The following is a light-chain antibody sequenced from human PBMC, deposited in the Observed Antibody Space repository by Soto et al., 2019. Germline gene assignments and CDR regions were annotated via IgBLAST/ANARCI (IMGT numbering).Light chain of an antibody. CDR2: LGS. V-gene: IGKV2-28*01. CDR3: LHAGPTAIT. Sequence: DIVMTQSPLSLPVSPGEPATISCRSSQSLLHTNGHNYLGWYLQKPGQSPQLLIYLGSNRASGVHERVKGIGSGADFPLKSSRVPADGVGVYYCLHAGPTAITCGQGTRLEMK. J-gene: IGKJ5*01. CDR1: QSLLHTNGHNY.